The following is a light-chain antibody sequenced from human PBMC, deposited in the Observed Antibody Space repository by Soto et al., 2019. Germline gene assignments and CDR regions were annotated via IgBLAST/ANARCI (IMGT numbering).Light chain of an antibody. V-gene: IGLV2-23*02. J-gene: IGLJ2*01. CDR2: EVV. CDR1: SSDVGTYNL. Sequence: QSALTQPASVSGSPGQSITISCTGSSSDVGTYNLVSWYQHHPGKAPELMISEVVKRPSGVTNRFSCYKSGNTAALTISGLAAVDEGDYYCCSYAGSSMLVFGGGTKLTVL. CDR3: CSYAGSSMLV.